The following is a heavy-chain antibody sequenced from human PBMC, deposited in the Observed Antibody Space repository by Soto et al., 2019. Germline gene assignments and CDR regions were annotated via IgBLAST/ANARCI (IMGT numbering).Heavy chain of an antibody. Sequence: SETLFLTCAVYDGFVSSRSYYRNWIQQPPGKGMEWIGEMSHSGGTHFNPSLKSRVTISVDTSKNQFSLKMSSVTAADTALYYCARVERGTATAVVDAFDIWGPGTMVTVSS. D-gene: IGHD2-21*02. CDR1: DGFVSSRSYY. V-gene: IGHV4-34*01. J-gene: IGHJ3*02. CDR2: MSHSGGT. CDR3: ARVERGTATAVVDAFDI.